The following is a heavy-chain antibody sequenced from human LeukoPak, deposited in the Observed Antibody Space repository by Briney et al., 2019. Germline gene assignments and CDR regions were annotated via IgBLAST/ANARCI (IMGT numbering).Heavy chain of an antibody. J-gene: IGHJ4*02. CDR3: AKNPYEYYFDY. CDR1: GFTFSSYA. V-gene: IGHV3-23*01. D-gene: IGHD5-12*01. Sequence: GGSLRLSCAASGFTFSSYAVSWVRQAPGKGLEWVSAISGSGGGTYYADSVKGRFTISRDNSKNTLYLQMNSLSTEDTAVYYCAKNPYEYYFDYWGQGTLVTVSS. CDR2: ISGSGGGT.